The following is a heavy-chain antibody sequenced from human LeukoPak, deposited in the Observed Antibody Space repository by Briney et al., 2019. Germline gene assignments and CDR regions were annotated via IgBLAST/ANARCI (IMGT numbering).Heavy chain of an antibody. Sequence: SQTLSLTCTVSGGSISSGGHYWTWIRQLPGKGLEWIGYIFYSGSTYYNPSLKSRVTISLDTSMNQFSLKLSSVTAADTAVYFCARDCTSGSYYHTLCDPWGQGALVTVSS. CDR3: ARDCTSGSYYHTLCDP. CDR1: GGSISSGGHY. CDR2: IFYSGST. V-gene: IGHV4-31*03. D-gene: IGHD3-10*01. J-gene: IGHJ5*02.